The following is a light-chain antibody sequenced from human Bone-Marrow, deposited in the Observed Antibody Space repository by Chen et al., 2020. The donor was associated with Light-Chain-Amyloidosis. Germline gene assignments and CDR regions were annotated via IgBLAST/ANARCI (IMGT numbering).Light chain of an antibody. V-gene: IGLV3-21*02. CDR3: QVWDRSSDRPV. Sequence: SYVLTQPSSVSVAPGQTATIACGGNNIGSTSVHWYQQTPGQAPLLVVYDDSDRPSGIPERLSGSNSGNTATLTISRVEAGDVADYDCQVWDRSSDRPVFGGGTKLTVL. CDR2: DDS. J-gene: IGLJ3*02. CDR1: NIGSTS.